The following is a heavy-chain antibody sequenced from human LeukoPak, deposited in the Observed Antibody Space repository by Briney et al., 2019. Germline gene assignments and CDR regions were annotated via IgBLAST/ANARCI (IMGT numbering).Heavy chain of an antibody. Sequence: SETLSLTCAVSGGSISSSNWWSWVRPPPGKGLEWIGEIYHSGSTNYNPSLKSRVTISVDKSKNQFSLKLSSVTAADTAVYYCARDSSSVYHFDYWGQGTLVTVSS. D-gene: IGHD6-6*01. V-gene: IGHV4-4*02. J-gene: IGHJ4*02. CDR2: IYHSGST. CDR1: GGSISSSNW. CDR3: ARDSSSVYHFDY.